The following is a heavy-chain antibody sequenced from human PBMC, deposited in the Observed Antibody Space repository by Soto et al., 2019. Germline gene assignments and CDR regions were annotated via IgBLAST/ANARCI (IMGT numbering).Heavy chain of an antibody. CDR2: IYYSGST. J-gene: IGHJ4*02. CDR1: GDSISNAEYH. Sequence: PSETLSLTCTVSGDSISNAEYHWSWIRQPPGKGLEWIGYIYYSGSTYYNPSLKSRLTISVDTSKNQFSLKLSSVTAADTAVYYCARTSSSVVNFWGQGTLVTVSS. V-gene: IGHV4-30-4*01. CDR3: ARTSSSVVNF. D-gene: IGHD2-15*01.